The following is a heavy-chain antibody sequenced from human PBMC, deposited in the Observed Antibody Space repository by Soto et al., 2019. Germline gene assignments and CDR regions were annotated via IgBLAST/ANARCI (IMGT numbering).Heavy chain of an antibody. V-gene: IGHV3-21*01. Sequence: PGGSLRLSCAASGFTFSSYSMNWVRQAPGKGLEWVSSISSSSSYIYYADSVKGRFTISRDNAKNSLYLQMNSLRAEDTAVYYCASRRLTGAFDYWGQGTLVTVSS. CDR1: GFTFSSYS. CDR3: ASRRLTGAFDY. J-gene: IGHJ4*02. D-gene: IGHD7-27*01. CDR2: ISSSSSYI.